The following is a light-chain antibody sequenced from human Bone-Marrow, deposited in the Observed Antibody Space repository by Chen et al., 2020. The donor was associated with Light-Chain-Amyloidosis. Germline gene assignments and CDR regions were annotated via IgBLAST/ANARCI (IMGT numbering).Light chain of an antibody. V-gene: IGKV3-20*01. J-gene: IGKJ4*01. Sequence: EIVLTQSPGTLSLSPGEGANLSCSASQTISSNYLTWYQQKFGQAPRLLIYGSSSRATGIPDRFTGSGSRTDFTLTINRLEPEDFAMYYCQQYGTSPLTFGGGTKVEIK. CDR2: GSS. CDR3: QQYGTSPLT. CDR1: QTISSNY.